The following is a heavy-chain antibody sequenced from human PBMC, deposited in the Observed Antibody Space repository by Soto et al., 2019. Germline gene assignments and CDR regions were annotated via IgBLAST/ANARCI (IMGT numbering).Heavy chain of an antibody. D-gene: IGHD5-18*01. CDR3: ARDLGYNSGHPFDS. Sequence: PGGSLRLSCAASGFTFSSYVMHWVRQAPGKGLEWMALTWSDGSNKYYADSVKGRFTISRDNTKNTLFLEMNSLRAEDTAVYYCARDLGYNSGHPFDSWGQGTLVTVSS. J-gene: IGHJ4*02. CDR1: GFTFSSYV. V-gene: IGHV3-33*01. CDR2: TWSDGSNK.